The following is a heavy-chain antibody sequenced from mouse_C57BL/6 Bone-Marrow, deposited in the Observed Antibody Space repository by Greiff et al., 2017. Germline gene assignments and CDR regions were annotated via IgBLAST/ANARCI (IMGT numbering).Heavy chain of an antibody. J-gene: IGHJ3*01. CDR3: ARTGIAY. CDR1: GFTFSDYG. Sequence: EVQLVESGGGLVKPGGSLTLSCAASGFTFSDYGMHWVRQAPEKGLEWVAYISSGSSTIYYADSVKGRFTIARDNAKNTLFLQMTSLRSEDTAMYYCARTGIAYWGQGTLVTVSA. V-gene: IGHV5-17*01. CDR2: ISSGSSTI.